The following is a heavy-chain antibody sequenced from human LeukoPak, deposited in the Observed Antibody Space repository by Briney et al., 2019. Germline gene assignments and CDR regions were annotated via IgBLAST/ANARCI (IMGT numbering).Heavy chain of an antibody. CDR1: GYTFTSYG. V-gene: IGHV1-18*01. CDR2: ISAYNGNT. Sequence: ASVKVSCKASGYTFTSYGISWVRQAPGQGLEWMGWISAYNGNTNYAQKFQGRVTMTRDTSISTAYMELSRLRSDDTAVYYCARDFTRPLIAAAVTTDYWGQGTLVTVSS. J-gene: IGHJ4*02. CDR3: ARDFTRPLIAAAVTTDY. D-gene: IGHD6-13*01.